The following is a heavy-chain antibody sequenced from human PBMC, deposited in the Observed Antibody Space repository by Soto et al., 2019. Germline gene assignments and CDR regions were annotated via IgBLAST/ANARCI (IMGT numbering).Heavy chain of an antibody. V-gene: IGHV1-69*01. CDR2: FSPLFGTT. J-gene: IGHJ5*02. CDR1: GGSFNNYD. D-gene: IGHD3-10*01. CDR3: ASLLAGPISSFDP. Sequence: QVQLVDSGADVKKPGSSVKVSCKASGGSFNNYDFKWVRQAPGQGLEWMGGFSPLFGTTNSAQKFQGRVTLSADESTNTAYMQLRSLGSDDTAVYFAASLLAGPISSFDPWGQGTLGIVSS.